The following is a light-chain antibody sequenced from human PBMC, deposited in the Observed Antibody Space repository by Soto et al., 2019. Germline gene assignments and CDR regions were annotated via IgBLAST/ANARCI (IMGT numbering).Light chain of an antibody. J-gene: IGLJ1*01. V-gene: IGLV2-14*01. Sequence: QSVLTQPASVSGSPGQSITISCTETSSDVGGYNYVSWYQQHPGKAPKLMIYEVSNRPSGVSNRFSGSKSGNTASLTISGLQAEDEADYYCSSYTSSSIDYVFGTGTKLTVL. CDR2: EVS. CDR3: SSYTSSSIDYV. CDR1: SSDVGGYNY.